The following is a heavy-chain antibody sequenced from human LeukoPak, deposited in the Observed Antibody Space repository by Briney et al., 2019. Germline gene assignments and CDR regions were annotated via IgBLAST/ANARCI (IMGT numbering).Heavy chain of an antibody. Sequence: GGSLRLSCAASGFTFSSYAMSWVRQAPGKGLEWVSAISGSGGSTYYADSVEGRFTISRDNSKNTLYLQMNSLRAEDTAVYYCARHPMIVVAFFDYWGQGTLVTVSS. CDR1: GFTFSSYA. D-gene: IGHD3-22*01. V-gene: IGHV3-23*01. CDR3: ARHPMIVVAFFDY. CDR2: ISGSGGST. J-gene: IGHJ4*02.